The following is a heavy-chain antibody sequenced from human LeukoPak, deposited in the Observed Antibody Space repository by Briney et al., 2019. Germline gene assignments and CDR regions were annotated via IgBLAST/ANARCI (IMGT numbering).Heavy chain of an antibody. CDR2: LSTRSSYI. V-gene: IGHV3-21*01. CDR3: ARDLKQTTAAGTCFDY. Sequence: WGSLRLSCAATGFTFSNYTMNCVRRAPREGLEECSCLSTRSSYIYYADSVKGRFTISRDKAKNSLYLQMNSLRAEETAVYYCARDLKQTTAAGTCFDYWGQGTLVTVSS. D-gene: IGHD6-13*01. J-gene: IGHJ4*02. CDR1: GFTFSNYT.